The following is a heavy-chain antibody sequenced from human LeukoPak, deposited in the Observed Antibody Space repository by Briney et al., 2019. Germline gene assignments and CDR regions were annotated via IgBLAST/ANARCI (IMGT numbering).Heavy chain of an antibody. Sequence: GGSLRLSCAASGFTFSDYYMGWIRQAPGKGLEWVSYISSSGSTIYYADSVKGRFTISRDNAKNSLYLQMNSLRAEDTAVYYCARVPDVLLWFVDGYYMGVWGKGTTVTVSS. CDR2: ISSSGSTI. V-gene: IGHV3-11*04. D-gene: IGHD3-10*01. CDR1: GFTFSDYY. J-gene: IGHJ6*03. CDR3: ARVPDVLLWFVDGYYMGV.